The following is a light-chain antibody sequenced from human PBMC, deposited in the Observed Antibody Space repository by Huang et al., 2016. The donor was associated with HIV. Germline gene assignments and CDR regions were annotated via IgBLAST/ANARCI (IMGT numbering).Light chain of an antibody. CDR3: MQGLQTPWT. J-gene: IGKJ1*01. Sequence: DIVMTQSPLSLPVNPGEPASISCGSSQSLLHSNGYNYLDLYLQQPGQSPQLLIYLGSNRASGVPDSFIVSCSVTDVTLKISSVEAEDVGVYYCMQGLQTPWTFGQGTKVEIK. CDR1: QSLLHSNGYNY. V-gene: IGKV2-28*01. CDR2: LGS.